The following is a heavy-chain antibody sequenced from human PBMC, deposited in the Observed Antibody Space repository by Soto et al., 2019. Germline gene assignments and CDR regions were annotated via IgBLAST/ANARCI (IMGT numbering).Heavy chain of an antibody. J-gene: IGHJ4*02. V-gene: IGHV4-34*01. CDR1: GGSLCGYY. D-gene: IGHD2-8*02. CDR3: ARDKITGLFDY. CDR2: INHSGST. Sequence: SVTLSLTRAVEGGSLCGYYSTWIRQPPGTGLEWIGEINHSGSTNYNPSLKSRVTISVDTSKNQFSLKLTSVTAADTAVYYCARDKITGLFDYWCQGILVTVSS.